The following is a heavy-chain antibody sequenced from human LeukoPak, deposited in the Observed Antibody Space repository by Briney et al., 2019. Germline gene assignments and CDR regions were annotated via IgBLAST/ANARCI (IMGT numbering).Heavy chain of an antibody. Sequence: GGSLRLSCAASGFTFYDYAMHWVRQAPGKGLEWVSGISWNSGSIGYADSVKGRFTISRDNAKNSLYLQMNSLRAEDTALYYCAKGASSGIEYWYFDLWGRGTLVTVSS. CDR3: AKGASSGIEYWYFDL. J-gene: IGHJ2*01. D-gene: IGHD6-19*01. V-gene: IGHV3-9*01. CDR2: ISWNSGSI. CDR1: GFTFYDYA.